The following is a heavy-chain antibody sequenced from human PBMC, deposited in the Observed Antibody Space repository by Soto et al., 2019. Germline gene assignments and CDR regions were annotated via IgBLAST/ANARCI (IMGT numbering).Heavy chain of an antibody. J-gene: IGHJ6*02. D-gene: IGHD2-21*02. CDR1: VGSISSVGYY. V-gene: IGHV4-31*03. Sequence: QVQLQESGPGLVKPSQTLSLTCTVSVGSISSVGYYWSWIRQHPGKVLEWIGYSYYSGSTYYNPSHRSRGTLSVDRSKSQFTRRLSPVTAADTAVSYCARVCGGDCQNGMEVWDQGTTVTVYS. CDR2: SYYSGST. CDR3: ARVCGGDCQNGMEV.